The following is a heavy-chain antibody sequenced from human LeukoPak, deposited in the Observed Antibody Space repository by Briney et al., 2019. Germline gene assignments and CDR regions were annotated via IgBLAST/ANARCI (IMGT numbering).Heavy chain of an antibody. CDR2: INPNSGGT. CDR1: GYTFTGYY. V-gene: IGHV1-2*02. J-gene: IGHJ5*02. CDR3: AREGITMIRRGMENWFDP. Sequence: ASVKVSCKASGYTFTGYYMHWVRQAPGQGLEWMGWINPNSGGTNYAQKFQGRVTMTRDTSISTAYMELSRLRSDDTAVYYCAREGITMIRRGMENWFDPWGQGTLVTVSS. D-gene: IGHD3-22*01.